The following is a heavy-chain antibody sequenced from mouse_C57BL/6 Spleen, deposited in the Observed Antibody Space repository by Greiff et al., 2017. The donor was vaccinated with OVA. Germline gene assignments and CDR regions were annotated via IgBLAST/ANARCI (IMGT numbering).Heavy chain of an antibody. V-gene: IGHV3-6*01. J-gene: IGHJ2*01. D-gene: IGHD1-1*01. CDR1: GYSITSGYY. Sequence: EVKLMESGPGLVKPSQSLSLTCSVTGYSITSGYYWNWIRQFPGNKLEWMGYISYDGSNNYNPSLKNRISITRDTSKNQFFLKLNSVTTEDTATYYCARDGPIGKGYYFDYWGQGTTLTVSS. CDR2: ISYDGSN. CDR3: ARDGPIGKGYYFDY.